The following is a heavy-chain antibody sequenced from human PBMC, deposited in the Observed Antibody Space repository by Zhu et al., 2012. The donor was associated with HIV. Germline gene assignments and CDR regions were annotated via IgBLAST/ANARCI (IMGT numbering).Heavy chain of an antibody. CDR2: INHSGST. CDR1: GGSFSGYY. CDR3: ARVLLWFGESSGAGYYFDY. V-gene: IGHV4-34*01. D-gene: IGHD3-10*01. J-gene: IGHJ4*02. Sequence: QVQLQQWGAGLLKPSETLSLTCAVYGGSFSGYYWSWIRQPPGKGLEWIGEINHSGSTNYNPSLKSRLTMSVDTSKNQFSLKLSSVTAADTAVYYCARVLLWFGESSGAGYYFDYWGQGTLVTVSS.